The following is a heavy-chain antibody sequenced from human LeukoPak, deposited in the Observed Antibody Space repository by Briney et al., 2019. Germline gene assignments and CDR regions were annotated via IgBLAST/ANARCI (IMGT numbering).Heavy chain of an antibody. Sequence: GASQKLSCAASGLTFSGSAMHSVRQAPGKGLEWVGRIRIKANNYATAYAASVKGRFTISRDDSRNTAYLQMNSLKTEDTAVYYCTGQEYSSSPGDYWGQGTLVTVSS. D-gene: IGHD6-6*01. V-gene: IGHV3-73*01. CDR2: IRIKANNYAT. J-gene: IGHJ4*02. CDR3: TGQEYSSSPGDY. CDR1: GLTFSGSA.